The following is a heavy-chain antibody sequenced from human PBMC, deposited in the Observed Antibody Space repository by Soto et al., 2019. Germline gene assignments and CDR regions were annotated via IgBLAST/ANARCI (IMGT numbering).Heavy chain of an antibody. J-gene: IGHJ5*02. Sequence: QLQLQESGPGLVKPSETLSLACTVSGGSIRGVNYYWGWIRQPPGKGLEWIGSIYYGGITYHNPSLKSRVTMSVDTSKNLFSLRLSSVTAADTAVYYCARGHRYYDYVWGNYRYTSWFDPWGQGTLVTVSS. CDR1: GGSIRGVNYY. CDR2: IYYGGIT. D-gene: IGHD3-16*02. V-gene: IGHV4-39*01. CDR3: ARGHRYYDYVWGNYRYTSWFDP.